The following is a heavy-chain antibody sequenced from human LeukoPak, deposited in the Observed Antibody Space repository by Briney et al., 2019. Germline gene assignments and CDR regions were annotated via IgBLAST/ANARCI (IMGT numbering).Heavy chain of an antibody. CDR2: IYHSGST. Sequence: NPSETLSLTCTVSGGSISSSTYYWGWIRQPPGKGLEWIGSIYHSGSTYYNPSLKSRVTMSVDTSKNQFSLKLSSVTAADTAVYYCARGNGMTTVTTSGYSIYTPFDYWGQGTLVTVSS. V-gene: IGHV4-39*07. J-gene: IGHJ4*02. D-gene: IGHD4-11*01. CDR1: GGSISSSTYY. CDR3: ARGNGMTTVTTSGYSIYTPFDY.